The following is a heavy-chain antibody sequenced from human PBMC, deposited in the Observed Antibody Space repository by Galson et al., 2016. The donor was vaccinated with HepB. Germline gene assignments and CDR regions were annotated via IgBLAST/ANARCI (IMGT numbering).Heavy chain of an antibody. CDR2: ISSSSSTI. V-gene: IGHV3-48*02. CDR1: GFTFSSYS. J-gene: IGHJ4*02. Sequence: SLRLSCAASGFTFSSYSMNWVRQAPGKGLVWVSYISSSSSTIYYADSVKGRFTISRDNAKNSLYLQMNSLRDEDTAVYYCARGGIYCSSTSCYADYWGQGTLVTVSS. D-gene: IGHD2-2*01. CDR3: ARGGIYCSSTSCYADY.